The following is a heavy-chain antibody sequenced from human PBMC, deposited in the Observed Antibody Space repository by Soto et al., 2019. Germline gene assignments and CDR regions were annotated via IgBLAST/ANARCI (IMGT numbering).Heavy chain of an antibody. V-gene: IGHV1-2*04. D-gene: IGHD2-21*02. CDR1: GYTFTGYY. CDR2: INPNSGGT. CDR3: ARAYCGGDCYWGLGAFDI. Sequence: ASVKVSCKASGYTFTGYYMHWVRQAPGQGLEWMGWINPNSGGTNYAQKFQGWVTMTRDTSISTAYMELSRLRSDDTAVYYCARAYCGGDCYWGLGAFDIWGQGTMVTV. J-gene: IGHJ3*02.